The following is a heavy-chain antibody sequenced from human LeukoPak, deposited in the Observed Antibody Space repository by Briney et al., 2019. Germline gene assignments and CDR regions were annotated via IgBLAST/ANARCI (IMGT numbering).Heavy chain of an antibody. J-gene: IGHJ4*02. CDR2: IRRKGNNYAT. CDR3: TRVIVGGAPFDY. CDR1: GFTFSDST. D-gene: IGHD1-26*01. V-gene: IGHV3-73*01. Sequence: GGSLRLSCTASGFTFSDSTIPWVRQASGKGLEWVGRIRRKGNNYATSYAASVEGRFIISRDDSKNTAYLQMNSLKTEDTAIYYCTRVIVGGAPFDYWGQGTLVTVSS.